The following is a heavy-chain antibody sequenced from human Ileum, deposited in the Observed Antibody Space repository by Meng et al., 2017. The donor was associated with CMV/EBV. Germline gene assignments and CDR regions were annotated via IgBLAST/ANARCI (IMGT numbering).Heavy chain of an antibody. CDR3: ATTIHPVALLNYFDP. D-gene: IGHD5-12*01. J-gene: IGHJ5*02. CDR2: RYYSETP. V-gene: IGHV4-59*01. CDR1: GDSITRYY. Sequence: SETLSLTCSVSGDSITRYYVSWIRQPPGKGLEWIGYRYYSETPYYSHSLRGRVIISADTAKNHFSLSLTSVTAADTAVYFCATTIHPVALLNYFDPWGQGTRVT.